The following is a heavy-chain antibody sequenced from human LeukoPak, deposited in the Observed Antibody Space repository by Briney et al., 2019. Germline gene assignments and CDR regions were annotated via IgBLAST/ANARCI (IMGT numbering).Heavy chain of an antibody. J-gene: IGHJ4*02. CDR1: GYTLSNFG. CDR3: ARVGDYSNFVQDY. CDR2: ISTYNGNT. Sequence: ASVKVSCKASGYTLSNFGIAWVRQAPGQGLEWMGWISTYNGNTNYAQKFQGRVTMTTDISTRTAYMELRSLRSDDTAVYYCARVGDYSNFVQDYWGQGTLVTVSS. V-gene: IGHV1-18*01. D-gene: IGHD4-11*01.